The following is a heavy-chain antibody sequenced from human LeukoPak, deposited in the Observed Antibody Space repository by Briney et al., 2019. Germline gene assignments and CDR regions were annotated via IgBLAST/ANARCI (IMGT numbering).Heavy chain of an antibody. V-gene: IGHV3-9*01. CDR3: AKSITPVGGDFDY. Sequence: GGSLRLSCAVSGFTFDDYAMHWVRQVQGKGLEWISGISWNSGTIGYADSVKGRFTIPRDNTKNSLYLEMNSLRSEDTAFYYCAKSITPVGGDFDYWGREPWSPSPQ. CDR2: ISWNSGTI. D-gene: IGHD6-13*01. CDR1: GFTFDDYA. J-gene: IGHJ4*02.